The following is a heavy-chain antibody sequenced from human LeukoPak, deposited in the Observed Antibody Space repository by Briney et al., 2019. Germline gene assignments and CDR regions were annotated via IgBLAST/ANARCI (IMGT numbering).Heavy chain of an antibody. CDR2: IYSGGST. J-gene: IGHJ4*02. CDR3: ARRYSTSWGLDY. Sequence: GGSLRLSCAASGFIVSSNYMSWVRQAPGKGLEWVSVIYSGGSTYYADSVKGRFTISRDNSKNTLYLQMNSLRAEDTAVYYCARRYSTSWGLDYWGQGTLVTVSS. CDR1: GFIVSSNY. D-gene: IGHD6-13*01. V-gene: IGHV3-53*01.